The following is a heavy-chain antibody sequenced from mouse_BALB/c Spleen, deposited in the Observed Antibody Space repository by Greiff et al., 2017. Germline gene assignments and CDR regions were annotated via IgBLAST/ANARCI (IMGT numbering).Heavy chain of an antibody. CDR2: INPYNDGT. V-gene: IGHV1-14*01. J-gene: IGHJ2*01. CDR3: ARYYRYDSVYLDY. D-gene: IGHD2-14*01. Sequence: VQLQQSGPELVKPGASVKMSCKASGYTFTSYVMHWVKQKPGQGLEWIGYINPYNDGTKYNEKFKGKATLTSDKSSSTAYMELSSLTSEDSAVYYCARYYRYDSVYLDYWGQGTTLTVSS. CDR1: GYTFTSYV.